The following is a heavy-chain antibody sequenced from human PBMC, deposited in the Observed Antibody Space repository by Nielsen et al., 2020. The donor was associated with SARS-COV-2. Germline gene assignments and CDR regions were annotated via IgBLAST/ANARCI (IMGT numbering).Heavy chain of an antibody. CDR1: GFTFDDYG. D-gene: IGHD2-15*01. Sequence: GESLKISCAASGFTFDDYGMSWVRQAPGKGLEWVSGINWNGGSTGYADSVKGRFTISRDNAKNSLYLQMNSLRAEDTALYHCARDRRRWHAFDIWGQGTMVTVSS. CDR3: ARDRRRWHAFDI. CDR2: INWNGGST. V-gene: IGHV3-20*01. J-gene: IGHJ3*02.